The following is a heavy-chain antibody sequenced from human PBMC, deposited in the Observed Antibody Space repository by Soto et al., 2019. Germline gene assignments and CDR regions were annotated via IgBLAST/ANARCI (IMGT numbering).Heavy chain of an antibody. CDR3: TRGERVNYDFWSGYYTRYYYYYGMDV. CDR1: GFTFGDYA. V-gene: IGHV3-49*04. CDR2: IRSKAYGGTT. J-gene: IGHJ6*02. D-gene: IGHD3-3*01. Sequence: GGSLRLSCTASGFTFGDYAMSWVRQAPGKGLEWVGFIRSKAYGGTTEYAASVKGRFTISRDDSKSIAYLQMNSLKTEDTAVYYCTRGERVNYDFWSGYYTRYYYYYGMDVWGQGTTVTVSS.